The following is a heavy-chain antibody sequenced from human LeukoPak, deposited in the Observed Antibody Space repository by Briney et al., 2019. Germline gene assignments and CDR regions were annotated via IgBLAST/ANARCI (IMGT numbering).Heavy chain of an antibody. Sequence: GGSLRLSCAASGFTFSSYEMNWVRQAPGKGLEWVSYISTSGSTIHYADSVKGRFTFSRGNVKNSLYLQMDSLRAEDTAVYYCASRQSYTGYNYWGQGTLVTVSS. V-gene: IGHV3-48*03. CDR3: ASRQSYTGYNY. CDR2: ISTSGSTI. D-gene: IGHD5-24*01. CDR1: GFTFSSYE. J-gene: IGHJ4*02.